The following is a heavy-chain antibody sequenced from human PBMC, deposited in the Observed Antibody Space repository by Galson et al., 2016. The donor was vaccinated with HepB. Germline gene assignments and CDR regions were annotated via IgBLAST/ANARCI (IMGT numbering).Heavy chain of an antibody. Sequence: SLRLSCAASGFTFSSYAMSWVRQAPGKGLEWVSTVSGSGLSTYYADSVKGRFTISRDNSKKTMDLQMSSLRAEDTAVYYCARATMTKDLDYWGQGTLVSVSS. CDR2: VSGSGLST. D-gene: IGHD1-1*01. V-gene: IGHV3-23*01. J-gene: IGHJ4*02. CDR3: ARATMTKDLDY. CDR1: GFTFSSYA.